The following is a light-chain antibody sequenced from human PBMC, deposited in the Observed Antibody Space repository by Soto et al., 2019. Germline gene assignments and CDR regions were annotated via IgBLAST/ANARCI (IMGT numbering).Light chain of an antibody. V-gene: IGLV1-51*01. CDR2: DNN. Sequence: QSVLTQPPSVSAAPGQKVTISCSGSNSNIGNNDVSWYQQFPGTAPKLLMYDNNRRPSGIPDRFSASKSGTLATLAITGLQSGDEADYYCGTWDSGLSVVVFGGGTKVTVL. CDR3: GTWDSGLSVVV. J-gene: IGLJ2*01. CDR1: NSNIGNND.